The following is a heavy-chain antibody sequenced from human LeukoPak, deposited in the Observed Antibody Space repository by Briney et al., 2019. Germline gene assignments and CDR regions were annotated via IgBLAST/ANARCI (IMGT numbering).Heavy chain of an antibody. CDR1: GYTFSNYG. Sequence: ASVKVSCKASGYTFSNYGINWVRQAPGQGLEWMGWISAYSCITKYAQKLQGRVTMTTDTSTNTAYMELRSLRSDDTAVFYCARGRSGGSTWARNPTSTYYLDSWGQGTLVIVSS. J-gene: IGHJ4*02. D-gene: IGHD6-13*01. CDR2: ISAYSCIT. CDR3: ARGRSGGSTWARNPTSTYYLDS. V-gene: IGHV1-18*01.